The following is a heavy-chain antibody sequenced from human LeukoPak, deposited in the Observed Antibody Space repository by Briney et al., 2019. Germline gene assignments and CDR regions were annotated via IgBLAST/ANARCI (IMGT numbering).Heavy chain of an antibody. CDR1: GFTFSSYG. CDR2: IQYDGSNK. CDR3: ARSLTMVRAYDY. Sequence: GSLRLSCAASGFTFSSYGMHWVRQAPGKGLEWVTFIQYDGSNKYYADSVKGRFTISRDNSKNTVYLQVNSLRTEDTAVYYCARSLTMVRAYDYWGQGTLVTVSS. J-gene: IGHJ4*02. V-gene: IGHV3-30*02. D-gene: IGHD3-10*01.